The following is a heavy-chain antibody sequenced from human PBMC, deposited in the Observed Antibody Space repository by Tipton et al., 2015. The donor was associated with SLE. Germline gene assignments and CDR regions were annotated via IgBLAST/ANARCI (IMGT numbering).Heavy chain of an antibody. V-gene: IGHV4-39*07. CDR1: HGSISSSSHY. CDR3: ARLIHDYGFWSGSQYWFDP. CDR2: IYFTGTT. D-gene: IGHD3-3*01. Sequence: TLSLTCTVSHGSISSSSHYWGWVRQPPGKGLEWIGSIYFTGTTYYNPSLKSRVTISVDTSKNQFSLNLNSVTAADTAVYYCARLIHDYGFWSGSQYWFDPWGPGTLVNVSS. J-gene: IGHJ5*02.